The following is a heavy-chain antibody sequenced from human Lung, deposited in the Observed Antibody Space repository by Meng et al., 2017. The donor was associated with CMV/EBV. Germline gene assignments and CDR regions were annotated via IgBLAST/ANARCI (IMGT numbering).Heavy chain of an antibody. V-gene: IGHV3-7*01. CDR2: INQDGSEK. J-gene: IGHJ6*02. CDR1: GFTFSSYW. Sequence: GGSXRLSCAASGFTFSSYWMSWVRQAPGKGLEWVANINQDGSEKYYVDSVEGRFTISRDNAKDSLYLQMYALRAEDTAVYYCARRPWGLDVWGQGTTVTVSS. CDR3: ARRPWGLDV.